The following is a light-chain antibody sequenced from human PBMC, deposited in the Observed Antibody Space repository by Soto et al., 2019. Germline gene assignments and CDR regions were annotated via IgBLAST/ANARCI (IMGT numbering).Light chain of an antibody. CDR1: QNIERW. CDR2: DVS. CDR3: EQANSFPPWK. J-gene: IGKJ1*01. Sequence: DIQMTQSPSTLSASVGDIVTITCRASQNIERWLAWYQQKPGKAPKLLLYDVSSLQSGVPSRFSGSGSGTDFTLTISSLQPEDFATYYCEQANSFPPWKFGQGTKVDIK. V-gene: IGKV1-12*01.